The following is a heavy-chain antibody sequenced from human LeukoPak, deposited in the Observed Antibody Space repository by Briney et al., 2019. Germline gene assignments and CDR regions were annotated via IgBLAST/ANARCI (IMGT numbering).Heavy chain of an antibody. Sequence: GGSLRLSCAASGFTFSSYSMNWVRQAPGKGLEWVSYISSSSSTIYYADSVKGRFTISRDNAKNSLYLQMNSLRAEDTAVYYCASSVYDILTGYSHDYWGQGTLVTVSS. J-gene: IGHJ4*02. CDR3: ASSVYDILTGYSHDY. CDR2: ISSSSSTI. V-gene: IGHV3-48*04. D-gene: IGHD3-9*01. CDR1: GFTFSSYS.